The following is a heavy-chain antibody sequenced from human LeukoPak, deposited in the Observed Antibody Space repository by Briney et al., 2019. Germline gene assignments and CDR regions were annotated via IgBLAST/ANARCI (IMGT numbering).Heavy chain of an antibody. CDR2: ISSRWGGT. CDR3: AKVMIAFNAFDY. J-gene: IGHJ4*02. CDR1: VFTFKSYA. Sequence: PGVSLRLSCAASVFTFKSYAMTCVRQAPAKGLEGVSTISSRWGGTFYADSVKGRFTISRDNSKNTLYVQMNSLTVEATAVYYCAKVMIAFNAFDYWGQGTLVTVSS. V-gene: IGHV3-23*01. D-gene: IGHD3-22*01.